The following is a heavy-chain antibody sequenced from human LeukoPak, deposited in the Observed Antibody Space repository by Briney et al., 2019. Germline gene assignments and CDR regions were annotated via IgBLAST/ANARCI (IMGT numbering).Heavy chain of an antibody. CDR2: IKEDGSEK. D-gene: IGHD3-16*01. CDR1: GFTFSTYW. CDR3: ARAGGVPKGFLTLGFGDY. Sequence: PGGSLRLSCAVSGFTFSTYWMTWVRQAPGKGLEWVANIKEDGSEKSYVDSVKGRFTISRDNAKNSLYLQMNSLRAEDTAVYYCARAGGVPKGFLTLGFGDYWGQGTLVTVSS. V-gene: IGHV3-7*01. J-gene: IGHJ4*02.